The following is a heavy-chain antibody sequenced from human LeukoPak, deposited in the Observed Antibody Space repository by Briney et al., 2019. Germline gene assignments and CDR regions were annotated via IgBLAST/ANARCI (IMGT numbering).Heavy chain of an antibody. D-gene: IGHD2-15*01. CDR2: IKSKTDGGTT. CDR1: GFTFSNAW. J-gene: IGHJ4*02. V-gene: IGHV3-15*01. Sequence: GGSLRLSCAASGFTFSNAWMSWVRQAPGKGLEWVGRIKSKTDGGTTDYAAPVKGRFTISRDDSKNTLYLQMNSLKTEDTAVYYGTTDLRIGVVVVVAGTSDYWGQGTLVTVSS. CDR3: TTDLRIGVVVVVAGTSDY.